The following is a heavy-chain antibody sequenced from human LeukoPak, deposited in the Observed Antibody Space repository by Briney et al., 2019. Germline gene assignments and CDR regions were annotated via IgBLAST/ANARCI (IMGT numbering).Heavy chain of an antibody. Sequence: PSETLSLTCTVSGGSISSYYWSWIRQPPGKGLEWIGYIYYSGSTNYNPSLKSRVTISVDTSKNQFSLKLSSVTAAHTAGSYCARGGSRSSPYYFDYWGQGTLVTVSS. D-gene: IGHD6-6*01. CDR1: GGSISSYY. V-gene: IGHV4-59*01. CDR2: IYYSGST. J-gene: IGHJ4*02. CDR3: ARGGSRSSPYYFDY.